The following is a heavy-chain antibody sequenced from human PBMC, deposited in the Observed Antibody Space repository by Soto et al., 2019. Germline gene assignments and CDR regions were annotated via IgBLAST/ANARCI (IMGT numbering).Heavy chain of an antibody. CDR3: ARVFYYDILTGKSYNMDV. CDR1: GFTFSNYA. CDR2: ISGSGGST. Sequence: ESGGDLVQPGGSLRLSCEASGFTFSNYAMSWVRLAPGKGLEWVSVISGSGGSTNYADSAKGRFTISRDNSMDTLYLQMNSLRAEDTAVYYCARVFYYDILTGKSYNMDVWGQGTTVIVSS. J-gene: IGHJ6*02. D-gene: IGHD3-9*01. V-gene: IGHV3-23*01.